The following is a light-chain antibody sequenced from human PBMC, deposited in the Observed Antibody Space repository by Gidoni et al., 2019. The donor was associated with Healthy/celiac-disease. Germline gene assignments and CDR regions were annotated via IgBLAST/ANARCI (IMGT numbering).Light chain of an antibody. CDR1: SGDVGSFNL. Sequence: QSALTQPASVSGSPGQSITISFTGTSGDVGSFNLVSWYQQHPGKAPKLMIYEGSKRPSGVSNRFSGSKSGNTASLTISGLQAEDEADYYCCSYAGSSTLDVVFGGGTKLTVL. J-gene: IGLJ2*01. CDR3: CSYAGSSTLDVV. CDR2: EGS. V-gene: IGLV2-23*01.